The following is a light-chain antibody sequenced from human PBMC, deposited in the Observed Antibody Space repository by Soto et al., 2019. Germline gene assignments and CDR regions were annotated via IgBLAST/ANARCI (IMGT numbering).Light chain of an antibody. CDR1: QTITSS. V-gene: IGKV3-15*01. CDR2: GAS. Sequence: EIVLTQSPGTLSLSPGDRASLSCRASQTITSSFLAWYQQKPGQAPRLLIYGASTRATGITARFSGSGSGTEFTLTISSLQSEDFAVYSCQQYNDWPLTFGQGTRWIS. J-gene: IGKJ1*01. CDR3: QQYNDWPLT.